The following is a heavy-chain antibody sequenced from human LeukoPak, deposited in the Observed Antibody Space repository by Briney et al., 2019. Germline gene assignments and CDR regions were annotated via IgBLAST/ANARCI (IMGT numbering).Heavy chain of an antibody. Sequence: GGSLRLSCAASGFTFSSYGMHWVRQAPGKGLEWVAVISYDGSNEYYADSVKGRFTISRDNSKNTLYLQMNSLRAEDTAVYYCAKDLRYYGSGSSPGYWGQGTLVTVSS. D-gene: IGHD3-10*01. J-gene: IGHJ4*02. CDR3: AKDLRYYGSGSSPGY. V-gene: IGHV3-30*18. CDR2: ISYDGSNE. CDR1: GFTFSSYG.